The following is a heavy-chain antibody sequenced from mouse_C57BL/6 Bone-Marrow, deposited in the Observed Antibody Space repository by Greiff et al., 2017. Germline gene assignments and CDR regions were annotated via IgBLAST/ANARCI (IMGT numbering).Heavy chain of an antibody. CDR1: GFNIKNTY. V-gene: IGHV14-3*01. Sequence: EVKLVESVAELVRPGASVKLSCTASGFNIKNTYMHWVKQRPEQGLEWIGRIDPANGNTKYAPKFQGKAPITADTSSNTAYLQLSSLTSEDTAIYYCARLLLRYHYYAMDYWGQGTSVTVSS. J-gene: IGHJ4*01. D-gene: IGHD1-1*01. CDR2: IDPANGNT. CDR3: ARLLLRYHYYAMDY.